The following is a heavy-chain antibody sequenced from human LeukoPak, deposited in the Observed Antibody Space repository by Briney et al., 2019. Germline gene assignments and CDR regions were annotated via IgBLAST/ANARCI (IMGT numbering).Heavy chain of an antibody. D-gene: IGHD2-2*01. J-gene: IGHJ5*02. CDR1: GYTFTSYD. CDR2: MNPNSGNT. Sequence: ASVKVSCKASGYTFTSYDINWVRQATGQGLEWMGWMNPNSGNTGYAQKFQGRVTMTRNTSISTAYMELSSLRSEDTAVYYCARGRRRARSAAIVNWFDPWGQGTLVTVSS. V-gene: IGHV1-8*01. CDR3: ARGRRRARSAAIVNWFDP.